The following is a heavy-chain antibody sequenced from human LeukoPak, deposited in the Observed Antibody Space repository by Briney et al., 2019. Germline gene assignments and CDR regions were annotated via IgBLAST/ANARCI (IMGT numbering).Heavy chain of an antibody. CDR2: IKRKTDGGTT. D-gene: IGHD1-14*01. J-gene: IGHJ4*02. Sequence: PGGSLRLSCTASGFTFGDYAMSWFRQAPGKGLEWVGRIKRKTDGGTTDYAAPVKDRFTISRDDSKHTLYLQMNSLKTEDTAVYYRTTGLRWETRNDYWGQGTLVTVSS. CDR1: GFTFGDYA. CDR3: TTGLRWETRNDY. V-gene: IGHV3-15*01.